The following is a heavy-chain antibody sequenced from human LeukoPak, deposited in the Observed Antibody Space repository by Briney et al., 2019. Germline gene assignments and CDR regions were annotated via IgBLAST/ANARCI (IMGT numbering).Heavy chain of an antibody. D-gene: IGHD3-22*01. CDR1: GYTLTELS. CDR3: ARAPPPSYYDSSGPLY. J-gene: IGHJ4*02. Sequence: SVKVSCKVSGYTLTELSMHWVRQAPGKGLEWMGGIIPIFGTTNYAQKFQGRVTITADESTSTAYMELRSLRSEDTAVYYCARAPPPSYYDSSGPLYWGQGTLVTVSS. V-gene: IGHV1-69*13. CDR2: IIPIFGTT.